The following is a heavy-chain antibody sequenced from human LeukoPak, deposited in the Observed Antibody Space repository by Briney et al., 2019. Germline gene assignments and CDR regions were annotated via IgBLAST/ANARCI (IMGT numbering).Heavy chain of an antibody. CDR2: IYSGGST. V-gene: IGHV3-66*01. CDR1: EFTVSSNY. Sequence: GGSLRLSCAASEFTVSSNYMSWVRQAPGKGLEWVSAIYSGGSTYYADSVKGRFTISRDNSKNTLYLQMSSLRAEDTAVYYCVLSTTMVTYFDYWGQGTLVTVSS. CDR3: VLSTTMVTYFDY. J-gene: IGHJ4*02. D-gene: IGHD5-18*01.